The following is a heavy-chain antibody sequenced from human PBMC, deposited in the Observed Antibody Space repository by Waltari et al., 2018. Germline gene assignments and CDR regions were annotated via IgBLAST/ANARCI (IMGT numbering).Heavy chain of an antibody. CDR3: AREDIVEDWFDP. V-gene: IGHV3-48*03. J-gene: IGHJ5*02. Sequence: EVQLVESGGGLVQPGGSLRLSCAASGFTFSSYEMNWVRQAPGKGLEWVSYISSSGSTIYYADSVKGRFTISRDNAKNSLYLQMNSLRAEGTAVYYCAREDIVEDWFDPWGQGTLVTVSS. CDR1: GFTFSSYE. D-gene: IGHD2-15*01. CDR2: ISSSGSTI.